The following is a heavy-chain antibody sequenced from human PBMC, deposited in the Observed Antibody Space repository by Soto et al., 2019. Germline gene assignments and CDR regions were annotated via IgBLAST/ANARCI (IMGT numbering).Heavy chain of an antibody. J-gene: IGHJ6*02. V-gene: IGHV3-30-3*01. CDR3: VRIYDSSSYYYGMDV. CDR2: ISYDGSNK. D-gene: IGHD3-22*01. Sequence: GGSLRLSCAASGFTFSSYAMHWFRQAPGKGLEWVAVISYDGSNKYYADSVKGRFTISRDNSKNTLYLQMNSLRAEDTAVYYCVRIYDSSSYYYGMDVWGQGTTVTVSS. CDR1: GFTFSSYA.